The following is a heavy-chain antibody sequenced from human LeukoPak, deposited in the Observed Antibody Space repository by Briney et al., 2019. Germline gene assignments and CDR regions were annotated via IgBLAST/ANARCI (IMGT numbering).Heavy chain of an antibody. V-gene: IGHV3-7*01. CDR2: IKQNGSEK. CDR1: GFTFSNFW. J-gene: IGHJ3*02. Sequence: GGSLRLSCAASGFTFSNFWMSWVRQAPGTGLEWVANIKQNGSEKYYVDSVRGRFTISRDNAKNSLFLQMNSLRAEDTAVYYCARDRYSGTYLGASDIWGQGTMVTVSS. D-gene: IGHD1-26*01. CDR3: ARDRYSGTYLGASDI.